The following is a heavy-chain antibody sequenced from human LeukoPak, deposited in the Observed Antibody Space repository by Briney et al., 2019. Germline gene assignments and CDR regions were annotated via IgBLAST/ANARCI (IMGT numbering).Heavy chain of an antibody. Sequence: GGSLRLSCAASGFTFSSYAMHWVRQAPGKGLEWVAVISYDGSNKYYADSVKGRFTISRDNSKNTLYLQMNSLRAEDTAVYYCAREGPGMTMIVVVPIPSDYWGQGTLVTVSS. CDR2: ISYDGSNK. V-gene: IGHV3-30-3*01. D-gene: IGHD3-22*01. J-gene: IGHJ4*02. CDR3: AREGPGMTMIVVVPIPSDY. CDR1: GFTFSSYA.